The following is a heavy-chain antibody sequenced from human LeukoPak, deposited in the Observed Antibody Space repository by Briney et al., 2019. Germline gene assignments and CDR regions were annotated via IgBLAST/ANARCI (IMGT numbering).Heavy chain of an antibody. D-gene: IGHD6-13*01. CDR3: ARAIGPLVRGNWFDP. J-gene: IGHJ5*02. CDR2: INTNTGNP. CDR1: GYTFTSYG. V-gene: IGHV7-4-1*02. Sequence: ASVKVSCKASGYTFTSYGISWVRQAPGQGLEWMGWINTNTGNPTYAQGFTGRFVFSLDTSVSTAYLQISSLKAEDTAVYYCARAIGPLVRGNWFDPWGQGTLVTVSS.